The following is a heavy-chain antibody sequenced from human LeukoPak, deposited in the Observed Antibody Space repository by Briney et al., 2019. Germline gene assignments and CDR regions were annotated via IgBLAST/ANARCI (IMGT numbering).Heavy chain of an antibody. J-gene: IGHJ6*02. CDR1: GGSFSGYY. D-gene: IGHD2-2*01. CDR3: ARGPPRAGCRYCSSTSCYDCVPYYYYYGMDV. CDR2: INHSGST. V-gene: IGHV4-34*01. Sequence: SETLSLTCAVYGGSFSGYYWSWIRQPPGKGLEWIGEINHSGSTNYNPSLKSRVTISVDTSKNQFSLKLSSVTAADTAVCYCARGPPRAGCRYCSSTSCYDCVPYYYYYGMDVWGQGTTVTVSS.